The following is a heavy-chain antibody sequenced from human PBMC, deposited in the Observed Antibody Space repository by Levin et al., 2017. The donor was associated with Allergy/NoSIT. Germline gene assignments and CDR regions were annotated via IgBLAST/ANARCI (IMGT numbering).Heavy chain of an antibody. CDR3: ARPPRELRDILTGSYTTEWRQ. CDR1: GYSFSNYW. J-gene: IGHJ4*02. D-gene: IGHD3-9*01. CDR2: IYPGDSDT. V-gene: IGHV5-51*01. Sequence: GGSLRLSCRDSGYSFSNYWIGWVRQMPGKGLEWMAIIYPGDSDTRYSPSFQGQVTISADKSISTAYLQWSSLQASDTAMYYCARPPRELRDILTGSYTTEWRQWGQGTLVTVSS.